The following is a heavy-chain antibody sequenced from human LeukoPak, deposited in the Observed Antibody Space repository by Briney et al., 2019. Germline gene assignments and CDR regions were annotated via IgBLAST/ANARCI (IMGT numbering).Heavy chain of an antibody. Sequence: QAGGSLRLSCAASGFTFSNAWMSWVRQAPGKGLEWVSVIYSGGSTYYADSVKGRFTISRDNSKNTLYLQMNSLRAEDTAVYYCARGSAYSHWGQGTLVTVSS. V-gene: IGHV3-66*02. CDR3: ARGSAYSH. J-gene: IGHJ4*02. D-gene: IGHD3-22*01. CDR2: IYSGGST. CDR1: GFTFSNAW.